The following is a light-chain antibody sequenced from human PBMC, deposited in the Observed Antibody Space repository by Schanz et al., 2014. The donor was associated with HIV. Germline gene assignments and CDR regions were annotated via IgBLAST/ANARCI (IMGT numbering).Light chain of an antibody. CDR2: GAF. Sequence: EIVLTQSPGTLSLSPGERATLSCRASQSVDSSFLAWYQHKPGQAPRLLIYGAFTRATGIPDTFSGSGSGTDFTLTISRLEPEDFAVYYCQQYGNSPLTFGGGTKVEIK. V-gene: IGKV3-20*01. CDR1: QSVDSSF. CDR3: QQYGNSPLT. J-gene: IGKJ4*01.